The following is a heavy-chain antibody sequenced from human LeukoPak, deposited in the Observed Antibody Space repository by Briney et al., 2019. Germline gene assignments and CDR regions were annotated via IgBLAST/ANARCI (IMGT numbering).Heavy chain of an antibody. Sequence: ASVKVSCKVSGYTFTDYYMHWVQQAPGKGLEWMGLVDPEDGETIYAEKFQGRVTMTRDTSISTAYMELSRLRSDDTAVYYCAREWELLSYYFDYWGQGTLVTVSS. V-gene: IGHV1-69-2*01. CDR3: AREWELLSYYFDY. CDR1: GYTFTDYY. D-gene: IGHD1-26*01. J-gene: IGHJ4*02. CDR2: VDPEDGET.